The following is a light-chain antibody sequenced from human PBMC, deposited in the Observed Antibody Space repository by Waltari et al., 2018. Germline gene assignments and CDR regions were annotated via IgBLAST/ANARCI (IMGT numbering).Light chain of an antibody. CDR3: QSYDTSLSVV. CDR1: GPNIGAGYD. J-gene: IGLJ3*02. CDR2: GST. Sequence: SVLTQPPSVSGAPGQRVTISCTGSGPNIGAGYDVHWYQQLPRAAPKPLIYGSTSRPLGVPARFFGSTSGTSASLAITGLQAEDEADYYCQSYDTSLSVVFGGGTKLTVL. V-gene: IGLV1-40*01.